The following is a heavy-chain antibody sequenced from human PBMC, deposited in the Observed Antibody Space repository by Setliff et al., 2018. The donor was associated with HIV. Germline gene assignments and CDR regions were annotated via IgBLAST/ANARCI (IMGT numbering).Heavy chain of an antibody. J-gene: IGHJ6*03. Sequence: RASVKVSCKASGYTFTDYYIHWVRQAPGQGLEWLGWINPDSGGTNYAQKFQGRVTMTRDTSISTAYMDLSRLKLDDTAVYYCARAESLGWFYNYMDVWGKGTTVTVSS. V-gene: IGHV1-2*02. D-gene: IGHD3-10*01. CDR2: INPDSGGT. CDR1: GYTFTDYY. CDR3: ARAESLGWFYNYMDV.